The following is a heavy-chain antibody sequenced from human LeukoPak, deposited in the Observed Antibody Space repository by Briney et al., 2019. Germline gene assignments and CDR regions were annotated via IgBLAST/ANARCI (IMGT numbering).Heavy chain of an antibody. J-gene: IGHJ4*02. CDR2: IDNSGDSA. Sequence: GGSLRLSCTASGFTFNTFAMNWVRQAPGKGLDWVSTIDNSGDSAFYADSVRGRFLISRDNSKNTLYLQMNSLRAEDTATYCASWPDSRNLGYWGQGTLVTVSS. CDR3: SWPDSRNLGY. CDR1: GFTFNTFA. V-gene: IGHV3-23*01. D-gene: IGHD4-11*01.